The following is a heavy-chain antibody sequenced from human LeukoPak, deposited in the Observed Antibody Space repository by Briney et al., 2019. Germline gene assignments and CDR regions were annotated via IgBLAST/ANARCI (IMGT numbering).Heavy chain of an antibody. J-gene: IGHJ4*02. CDR2: ISSSGSIT. Sequence: PGGSLRLSCAASGFTFSTYGMNWVRQAPGKGLEWVSYISSSGSITHYADSVKGRFTISRDNAKNSLYLQMDSLRAEDTAVYYCARAQYNSGPDYWGQGTLVTVSS. CDR1: GFTFSTYG. V-gene: IGHV3-48*04. D-gene: IGHD5-12*01. CDR3: ARAQYNSGPDY.